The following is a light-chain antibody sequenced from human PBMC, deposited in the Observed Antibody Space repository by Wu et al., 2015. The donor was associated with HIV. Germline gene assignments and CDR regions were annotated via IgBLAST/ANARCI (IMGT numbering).Light chain of an antibody. CDR1: RSVSSA. CDR3: QQRRDWPLT. V-gene: IGKV3-11*01. J-gene: IGKJ5*01. CDR2: DAS. Sequence: EIVLTQSPAALSISPGERVTLSCRASRSVSSAVAWYQQKPGQAPRLLIYDASNRATGIPARFTGGGSGTDYSLTISSLEPEDFAIYYCQQRRDWPLTFGQGTRLEIK.